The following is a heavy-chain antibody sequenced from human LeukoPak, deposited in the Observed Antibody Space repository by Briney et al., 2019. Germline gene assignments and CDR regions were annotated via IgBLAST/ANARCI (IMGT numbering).Heavy chain of an antibody. CDR1: GYTFTGYY. Sequence: ASVKVSCKASGYTFTGYYMHWVRQAPGQGLEWMGWINPNSGGTNYAQKFQGRVTMTRDTSISTAYMELRSLRSDDTAMYYCARDPLAYCGGDCYPGFDYWGQGTLVTVSS. V-gene: IGHV1-2*02. D-gene: IGHD2-21*02. CDR3: ARDPLAYCGGDCYPGFDY. J-gene: IGHJ4*02. CDR2: INPNSGGT.